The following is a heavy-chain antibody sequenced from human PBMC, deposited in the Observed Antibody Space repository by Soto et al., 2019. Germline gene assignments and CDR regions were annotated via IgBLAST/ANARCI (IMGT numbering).Heavy chain of an antibody. J-gene: IGHJ6*02. CDR3: AREDDGGDSLDV. Sequence: SETLSLTCPVSGVSINSDYYHWTWIRQSPGKGLEWIGYIHHSGAILYNPSFKSRLAISVDTSKNQFSLHLSSVTDTDTAVYFCAREDDGGDSLDVWGQGTTVTVSS. CDR2: IHHSGAI. CDR1: GVSINSDYYH. V-gene: IGHV4-30-4*08. D-gene: IGHD2-21*02.